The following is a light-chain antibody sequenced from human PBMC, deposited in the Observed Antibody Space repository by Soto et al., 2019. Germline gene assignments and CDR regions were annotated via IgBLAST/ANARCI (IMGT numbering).Light chain of an antibody. J-gene: IGLJ2*01. CDR2: DVT. Sequence: QSALTQPASVSGSPGQSITISCTGTSSDVGGYNYVSWYQQHPGRAPKLIIYDVTNRPSGISNRFSGSKSGNTASLTISGLQTEDEADYYCQSYDSSLSVVVFGGGTQLTVL. V-gene: IGLV2-14*03. CDR1: SSDVGGYNY. CDR3: QSYDSSLSVVV.